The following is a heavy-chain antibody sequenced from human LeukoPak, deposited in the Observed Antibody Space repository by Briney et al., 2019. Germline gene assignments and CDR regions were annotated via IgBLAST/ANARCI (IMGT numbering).Heavy chain of an antibody. CDR3: AKATGSLGN. V-gene: IGHV3-23*01. Sequence: PGGSLRLSCAASGFTFSSYAMSWVRQAPGKGLEWVSTISNSDGKTYYADSVKGRFTISRDNSKNTLYVQMNSLTAEDTAIYYCAKATGSLGNWGQGTLVTVSS. D-gene: IGHD1-1*01. CDR2: ISNSDGKT. J-gene: IGHJ4*02. CDR1: GFTFSSYA.